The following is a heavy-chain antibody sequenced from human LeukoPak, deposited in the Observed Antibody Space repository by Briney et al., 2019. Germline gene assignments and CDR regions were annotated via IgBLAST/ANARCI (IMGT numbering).Heavy chain of an antibody. CDR1: GFTFSSYA. CDR2: ISYDGSNK. CDR3: ARDTPPTFSSWIYYYYYGMDV. D-gene: IGHD6-13*01. V-gene: IGHV3-30-3*01. Sequence: PGRSLRLSCAASGFTFSSYAMHWVRQAPGKGLEWVAVISYDGSNKYYADSVKGRFTISRDNSKNTLYLQMNSLRAEDTAVYYCARDTPPTFSSWIYYYYYGMDVWGQGTTVTVSS. J-gene: IGHJ6*02.